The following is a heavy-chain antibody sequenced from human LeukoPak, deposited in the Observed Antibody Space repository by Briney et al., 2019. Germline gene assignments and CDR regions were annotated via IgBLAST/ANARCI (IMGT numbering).Heavy chain of an antibody. J-gene: IGHJ6*02. CDR1: GFTFSDYY. D-gene: IGHD3-9*01. CDR3: AREVEDWFHPAPQRSYYGMDV. V-gene: IGHV3-11*01. Sequence: GGSLRLSCAASGFTFSDYYMSWIRQAPGKGLEWVSYISSSGSTIYYAGSVKGRFTISRDNAKNSLYLQMNSLRAEDTAVYYCAREVEDWFHPAPQRSYYGMDVWGQGTTVTVSS. CDR2: ISSSGSTI.